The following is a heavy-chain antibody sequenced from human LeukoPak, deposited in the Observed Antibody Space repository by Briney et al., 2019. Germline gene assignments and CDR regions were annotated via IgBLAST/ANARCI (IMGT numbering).Heavy chain of an antibody. J-gene: IGHJ4*02. V-gene: IGHV3-30-3*01. CDR2: ISYDGSNK. Sequence: GGSLRLSCAASGFTFSSYAMHWVRQAPGKGLEWVAFISYDGSNKYYADSVKGRFTISRDNSKNTLYLQMNSLRAEDTAVYYCARALSGTGTTDFDYWGQGTLVTVSS. D-gene: IGHD1-7*01. CDR3: ARALSGTGTTDFDY. CDR1: GFTFSSYA.